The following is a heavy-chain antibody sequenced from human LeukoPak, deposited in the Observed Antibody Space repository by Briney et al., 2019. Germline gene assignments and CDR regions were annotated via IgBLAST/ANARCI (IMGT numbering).Heavy chain of an antibody. CDR1: GFTFNDYA. J-gene: IGHJ6*02. CDR3: AKDMGVGGIVASYYYGMDV. V-gene: IGHV3-9*01. CDR2: INWNSGSI. Sequence: GGSLRLSCAASGFTFNDYAMHWVRQAPGKGLEWVSSINWNSGSITCADSVKGRFTISRDNAKNSLYLQMDSLRAEDTAFYYCAKDMGVGGIVASYYYGMDVWGQGTTVTVSS. D-gene: IGHD3-16*02.